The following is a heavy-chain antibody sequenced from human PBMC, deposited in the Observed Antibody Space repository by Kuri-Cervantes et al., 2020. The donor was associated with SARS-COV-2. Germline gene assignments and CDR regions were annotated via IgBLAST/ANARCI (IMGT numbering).Heavy chain of an antibody. J-gene: IGHJ4*02. V-gene: IGHV3-33*06. CDR2: VWSDGNGK. CDR3: TKDGRQWVPEDS. Sequence: GESLKISCAASGSTFSNYGMHWVRQAPGKGLEWVAVVWSDGNGKYYKDSVKGRFTISRDSSKNTLYLQMDSLTVEDTAVYYCTKDGRQWVPEDSWGQGTLVTVSS. CDR1: GSTFSNYG. D-gene: IGHD4-11*01.